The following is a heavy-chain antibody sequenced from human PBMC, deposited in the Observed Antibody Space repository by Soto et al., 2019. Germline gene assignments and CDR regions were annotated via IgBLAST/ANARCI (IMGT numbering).Heavy chain of an antibody. D-gene: IGHD6-25*01. CDR2: ISYDGSNK. Sequence: QVQLVESGGGVVQPGRSLRLSCAASGFPFTTYGMHWVREGPGKGLEWVAVISYDGSNKYYADSVKGRFTISRDNSKNTLYLQMNSLSPEDTALYYCVGGQYYFDSRRQGPLVTVSS. CDR1: GFPFTTYG. CDR3: VGGQYYFDS. V-gene: IGHV3-30*03. J-gene: IGHJ4*02.